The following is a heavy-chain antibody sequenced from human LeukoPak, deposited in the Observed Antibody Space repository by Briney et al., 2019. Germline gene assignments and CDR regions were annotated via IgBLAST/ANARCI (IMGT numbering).Heavy chain of an antibody. J-gene: IGHJ4*02. CDR3: ARDTPYFEHKTMTTVTTADY. CDR1: GFTFSSYS. CDR2: ISSSSSTI. Sequence: PGGSLRLSCAASGFTFSSYSMNWVRQAPGKGLEWVSYISSSSSTIYYADSVKGRFTISRDNAKNSLYLQMNSLRAEDTAVYYCARDTPYFEHKTMTTVTTADYWGQGTLVTVSS. D-gene: IGHD4-17*01. V-gene: IGHV3-48*01.